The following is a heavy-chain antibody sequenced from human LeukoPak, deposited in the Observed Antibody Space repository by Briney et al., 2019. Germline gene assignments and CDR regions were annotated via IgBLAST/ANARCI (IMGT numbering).Heavy chain of an antibody. Sequence: ASVKVSCKASGYTFTGHYMHWVRQAPGQGLEWMGWINPNSGGTNYAQKFQGRVTMTRDTSISTAYMELSRLRSDDTAVYYCARSYYYDSSGYNPLFDYWGQGTLVTVSS. CDR2: INPNSGGT. CDR1: GYTFTGHY. D-gene: IGHD3-22*01. CDR3: ARSYYYDSSGYNPLFDY. J-gene: IGHJ4*02. V-gene: IGHV1-2*02.